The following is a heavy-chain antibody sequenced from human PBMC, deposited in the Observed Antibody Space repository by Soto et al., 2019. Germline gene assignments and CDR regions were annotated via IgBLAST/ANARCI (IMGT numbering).Heavy chain of an antibody. V-gene: IGHV3-48*02. J-gene: IGHJ4*02. CDR1: GFTFSSYS. Sequence: EVQLVESGGGLVQPGGSLRLSCAASGFTFSSYSMNWVRQAPGKGLEWVSYISSSGSTIYYADSVKGRFTISRDNAKNSLYLQLNSLRDEDTAVYYCARDLRMVYAIDFDYWGQGTLVNVSS. D-gene: IGHD2-8*01. CDR3: ARDLRMVYAIDFDY. CDR2: ISSSGSTI.